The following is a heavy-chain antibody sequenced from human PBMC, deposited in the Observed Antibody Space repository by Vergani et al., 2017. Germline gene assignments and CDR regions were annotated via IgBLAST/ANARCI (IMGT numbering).Heavy chain of an antibody. V-gene: IGHV4-59*01. J-gene: IGHJ5*02. CDR3: GRVADFYGLGSRLLDL. CDR1: GSSMSGYY. D-gene: IGHD3-10*01. Sequence: QVRLQESGPGLVKPSETLSLTCSVSGSSMSGYYWSWIRQPPGKELEWIGYMYHSGSTNYNPSLETRVTISGDTSKNQFSLKLNSVTAADTAVYYCGRVADFYGLGSRLLDLWVQGILVTVSS. CDR2: MYHSGST.